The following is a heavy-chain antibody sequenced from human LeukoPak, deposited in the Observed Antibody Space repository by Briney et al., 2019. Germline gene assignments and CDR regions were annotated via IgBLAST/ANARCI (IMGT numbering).Heavy chain of an antibody. CDR3: ARDPDSSGYYSTGGWFDP. D-gene: IGHD3-22*01. Sequence: PGRSLRLSCAASGFTFSSYGMHWVRQAPGKGLGWVAVIWYDGSNKYYADSVKGRFTISRDNSKNTLYLQMNSLRAEDTAVYYCARDPDSSGYYSTGGWFDPWGQGTLVTVSS. CDR1: GFTFSSYG. CDR2: IWYDGSNK. J-gene: IGHJ5*02. V-gene: IGHV3-33*01.